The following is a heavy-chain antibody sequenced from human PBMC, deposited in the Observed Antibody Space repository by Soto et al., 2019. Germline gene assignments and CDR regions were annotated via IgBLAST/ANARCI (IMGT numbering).Heavy chain of an antibody. CDR2: IYYSGST. CDR1: GGSVSSGSYY. CDR3: ARDYDSTGFDY. D-gene: IGHD3-22*01. Sequence: SETLSLTCTVSGGSVSSGSYYWSWIRQPPGKGLEWIGYIYYSGSTNYNPSLKSRVTISVDTSKNQFSLKLSSVTAADTAVYYCARDYDSTGFDYWGQGTLVTVSS. V-gene: IGHV4-61*01. J-gene: IGHJ4*02.